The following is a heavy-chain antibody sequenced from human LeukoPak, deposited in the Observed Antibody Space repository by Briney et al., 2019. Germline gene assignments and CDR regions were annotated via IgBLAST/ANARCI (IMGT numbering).Heavy chain of an antibody. J-gene: IGHJ4*02. V-gene: IGHV3-21*01. CDR3: ARDMSGTMVREEYYFDY. D-gene: IGHD3-10*01. Sequence: AGSLRLSCAASGFTFSSYSMNWVRQAPGKGLEWVSSISSSSSYIYYADSVKGRFTISRDNAKNSLYLQMNSLRAEDTAVYYCARDMSGTMVREEYYFDYWGQGTLVTVSS. CDR2: ISSSSSYI. CDR1: GFTFSSYS.